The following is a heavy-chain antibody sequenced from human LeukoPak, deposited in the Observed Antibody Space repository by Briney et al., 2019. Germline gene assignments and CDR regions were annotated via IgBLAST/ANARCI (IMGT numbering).Heavy chain of an antibody. V-gene: IGHV4-61*10. J-gene: IGHJ4*02. Sequence: PSQTLSLTCTVSGGSISSGSYYWSWIRQPAGKGLEWIGYIYYRVTSDYNPSLKSRVTMSVDMSTRQISLKLSSVTAADTAVYYCARAVGGDGSGSLWGPGTLVTVSS. D-gene: IGHD3-10*01. CDR2: IYYRVTS. CDR1: GGSISSGSYY. CDR3: ARAVGGDGSGSL.